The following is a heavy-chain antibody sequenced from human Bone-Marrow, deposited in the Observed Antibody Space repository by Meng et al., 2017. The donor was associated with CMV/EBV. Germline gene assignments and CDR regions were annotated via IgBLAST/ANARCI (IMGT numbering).Heavy chain of an antibody. D-gene: IGHD2-2*01. J-gene: IGHJ6*02. CDR3: ARGSKRCSSTSCYHGGYYYYGMDV. CDR2: INHSGIT. Sequence: GSLRLSCAVYGESFTDSWWSWIRQSPGKGLEWIGEINHSGITKYNPSLESRVSISVDTSKNQFSLDLRSVTAADTAVYYCARGSKRCSSTSCYHGGYYYYGMDVWGQGTTVTVSS. V-gene: IGHV4-34*01. CDR1: GESFTDSW.